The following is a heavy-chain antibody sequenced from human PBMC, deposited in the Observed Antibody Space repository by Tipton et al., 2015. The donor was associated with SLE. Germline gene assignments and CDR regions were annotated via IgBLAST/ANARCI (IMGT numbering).Heavy chain of an antibody. J-gene: IGHJ4*02. V-gene: IGHV1-8*02. CDR3: ATRPDSNWGPYDF. Sequence: QLVQSGAEVKKPGASLKVSCKASGYTFTTYGISWVRQAPGQGLEWMGWMNPKSGNSDYAQEFQGSVTMTMDTSITTAYMELSSLRSEDTAVYYCATRPDSNWGPYDFWGQGTLITVSS. D-gene: IGHD7-27*01. CDR2: MNPKSGNS. CDR1: GYTFTTYG.